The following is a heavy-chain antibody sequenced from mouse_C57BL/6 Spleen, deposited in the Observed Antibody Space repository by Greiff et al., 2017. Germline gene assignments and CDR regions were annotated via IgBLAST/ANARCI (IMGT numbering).Heavy chain of an antibody. CDR2: IDPSDSYT. Sequence: QLQQPGAELVRPGTSVKLSCKASGYTFTSYWMHWVKQRPGQGLEWIGVIDPSDSYTNYNQKFKGKATSTVDTSSSTAYMQLSSLTSEDSAVYYCARRTAQATPFDYWGQGTTLTVSS. D-gene: IGHD3-2*02. J-gene: IGHJ2*01. V-gene: IGHV1-59*01. CDR1: GYTFTSYW. CDR3: ARRTAQATPFDY.